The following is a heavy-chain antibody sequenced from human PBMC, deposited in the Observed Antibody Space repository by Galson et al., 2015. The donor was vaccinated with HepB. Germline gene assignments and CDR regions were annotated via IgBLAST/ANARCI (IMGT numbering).Heavy chain of an antibody. V-gene: IGHV5-51*01. J-gene: IGHJ5*02. D-gene: IGHD6-13*01. CDR3: ARGYGSSSWYVLFWFDP. Sequence: SGAEVKKPGESLKISCKGSGYSFTSYWIGWVRQMPGKGLEWMGIIYPSDSDTRYSPSFQGQVTISADKSISTAYLQWSSLKASDTAMYYCARGYGSSSWYVLFWFDPWGQGTLVTVSS. CDR1: GYSFTSYW. CDR2: IYPSDSDT.